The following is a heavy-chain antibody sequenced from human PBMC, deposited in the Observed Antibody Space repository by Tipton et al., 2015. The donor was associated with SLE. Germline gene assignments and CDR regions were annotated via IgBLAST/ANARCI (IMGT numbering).Heavy chain of an antibody. J-gene: IGHJ4*02. CDR1: GGSFSGYY. V-gene: IGHV4-34*01. CDR3: ARGLYSRSWFDY. D-gene: IGHD6-13*01. CDR2: INHSGST. Sequence: TLSLTCAVYGGSFSGYYWSWIRQPPGKGLEWIGEINHSGSTNYNPSLKSRVTISVDTPKTKFSQNLSSVTAADTAVYYCARGLYSRSWFDYWGQGTLVTVSS.